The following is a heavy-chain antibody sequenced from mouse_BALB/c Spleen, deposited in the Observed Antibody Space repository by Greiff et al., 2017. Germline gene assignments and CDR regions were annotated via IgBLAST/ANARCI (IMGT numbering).Heavy chain of an antibody. V-gene: IGHV5-4*02. J-gene: IGHJ4*01. CDR3: ARAFTTVVAPYAMDY. CDR1: GFTFSDYY. D-gene: IGHD1-1*01. CDR2: ISDGGSYT. Sequence: EVKVVESGGGLVKPGGSLKLSCAASGFTFSDYYMYWVRQTPEKRLEWVATISDGGSYTYYPDSVKGRFTISRDNAKNNLYLQMSSLKSEDTAMYYCARAFTTVVAPYAMDYWGQGTSVTVSS.